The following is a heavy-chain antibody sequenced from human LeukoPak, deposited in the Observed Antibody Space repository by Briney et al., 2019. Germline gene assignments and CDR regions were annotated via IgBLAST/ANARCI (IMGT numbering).Heavy chain of an antibody. V-gene: IGHV3-53*01. CDR3: AGVPGSGWYWY. Sequence: ETLSLTCAVYGGSVSSNYMSWVRQAPGKGLEWVSIISGDGNTYYTDSVKGRFTVSRDGSKNTLYLQMNTLRPEDTAVYYCAGVPGSGWYWYWGQGTLVTVSS. D-gene: IGHD6-19*01. CDR2: ISGDGNT. J-gene: IGHJ4*02. CDR1: GGSVSSNY.